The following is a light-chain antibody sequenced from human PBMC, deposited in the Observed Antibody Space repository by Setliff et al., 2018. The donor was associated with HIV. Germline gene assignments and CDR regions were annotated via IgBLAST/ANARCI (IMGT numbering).Light chain of an antibody. J-gene: IGLJ1*01. Sequence: QSVLTQPASVSGSPGQSITLSCTGTSNDIGAYNLVSWYQQHPGKAPKLVIYEVSKRPSGVSNRFSGSKSGNTAPLTISGLQAEDEADYYCSSYTSRNTYVFGTGTKVT. CDR2: EVS. CDR3: SSYTSRNTYV. CDR1: SNDIGAYNL. V-gene: IGLV2-14*02.